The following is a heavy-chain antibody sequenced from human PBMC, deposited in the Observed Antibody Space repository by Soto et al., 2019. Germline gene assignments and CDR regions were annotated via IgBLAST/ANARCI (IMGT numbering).Heavy chain of an antibody. J-gene: IGHJ5*02. CDR2: MNPGSGNT. V-gene: IGHV1-8*01. CDR3: ARMASSGSLNWFDP. Sequence: SVKVSCKASGYTFTNYEINWVRQATGQGLEWMGWMNPGSGNTGYAHKFQGRVTMTRNIPISTSYMELSRLGSDDTAIYYCARMASSGSLNWFDPWGQGTLVTVSS. CDR1: GYTFTNYE. D-gene: IGHD3-10*01.